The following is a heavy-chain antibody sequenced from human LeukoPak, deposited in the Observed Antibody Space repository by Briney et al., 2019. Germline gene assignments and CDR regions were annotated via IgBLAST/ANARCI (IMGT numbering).Heavy chain of an antibody. CDR3: AKDLSSIAAAGTPLDY. CDR2: ISGSGGST. CDR1: GFTFSSHA. J-gene: IGHJ4*02. V-gene: IGHV3-23*01. Sequence: GGSLRLSCAASGFTFSSHAMSWVRQAPGKGLEWVSAISGSGGSTYYADSVKGRFTISRDNSKNTLYLQMNSLRAEDTAVYYCAKDLSSIAAAGTPLDYWGQGTLVTVSS. D-gene: IGHD6-13*01.